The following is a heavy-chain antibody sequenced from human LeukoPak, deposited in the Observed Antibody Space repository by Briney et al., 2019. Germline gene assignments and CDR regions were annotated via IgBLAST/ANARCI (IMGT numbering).Heavy chain of an antibody. CDR1: GGSISSGGYY. CDR3: ARDIAGYCSGGSCYNHNYYYYGMDI. CDR2: IYYSGST. J-gene: IGHJ6*02. D-gene: IGHD2-15*01. V-gene: IGHV4-31*03. Sequence: TLPLTCTVSGGSISSGGYYWSWIRQHPGKGLEWIGYIYYSGSTYYNPSLKSRVTISVDTSKNQFSLKLSSVTAADTAVYYCARDIAGYCSGGSCYNHNYYYYGMDIWGQGTTVTVSS.